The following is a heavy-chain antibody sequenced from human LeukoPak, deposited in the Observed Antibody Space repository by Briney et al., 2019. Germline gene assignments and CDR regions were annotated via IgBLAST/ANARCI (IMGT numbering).Heavy chain of an antibody. Sequence: GASVKVSCKASGYTFTSYGISWVRQAPGQGLVWMGWISAYNGNTNYAQKLQGRVTMTTDTSTSTAYMELRSLRSDDTAVYYCARGDIVVVVAATGAFNVWGQGTMVTVSS. CDR2: ISAYNGNT. CDR1: GYTFTSYG. J-gene: IGHJ3*01. D-gene: IGHD2-15*01. CDR3: ARGDIVVVVAATGAFNV. V-gene: IGHV1-18*01.